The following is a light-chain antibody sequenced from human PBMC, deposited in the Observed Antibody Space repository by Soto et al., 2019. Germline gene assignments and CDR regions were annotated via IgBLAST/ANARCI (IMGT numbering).Light chain of an antibody. CDR3: QQSYRAPLT. CDR1: QSISND. J-gene: IGKJ4*01. Sequence: DIQMTQSPSSLSASVGDRVTITCRASQSISNDLNWYQQKPGKAPKLLLYAASSLKSGVPSRFSGSGSGTDFTLTISTLQPEDFATYYCQQSYRAPLTFGGGTKVEIK. V-gene: IGKV1-39*01. CDR2: AAS.